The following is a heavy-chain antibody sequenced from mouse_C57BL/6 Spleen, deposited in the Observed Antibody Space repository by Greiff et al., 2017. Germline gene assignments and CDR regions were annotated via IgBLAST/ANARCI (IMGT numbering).Heavy chain of an antibody. Sequence: QVQLQQPGTELVKPGASVKLSCKASGYTFTSYWMHWVKQRTGQGLEWIGNINPRNGGTNYNEKFKSKATLTVDKSSSTAYMQLSSLTSEDSAVYYCARSPSYDYDYEMDYWGQGTSVTVSS. D-gene: IGHD2-4*01. CDR3: ARSPSYDYDYEMDY. J-gene: IGHJ4*01. V-gene: IGHV1-53*01. CDR1: GYTFTSYW. CDR2: INPRNGGT.